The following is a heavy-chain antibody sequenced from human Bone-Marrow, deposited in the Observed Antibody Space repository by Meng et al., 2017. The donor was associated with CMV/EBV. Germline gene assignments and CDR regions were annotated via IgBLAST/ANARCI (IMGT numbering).Heavy chain of an antibody. CDR3: ARIGVGTASFYYYGMDV. CDR2: ISYDGSNK. V-gene: IGHV3-30*04. D-gene: IGHD3-3*01. CDR1: GFTFSSYA. Sequence: GESLKISCAASGFTFSSYAMHWVRQAPGKGLEWVAVISYDGSNKYYADSVKGRFTISRDNSKNTLYLQMNSLRAEDTAGYYCARIGVGTASFYYYGMDVWGQGTTVTVSS. J-gene: IGHJ6*02.